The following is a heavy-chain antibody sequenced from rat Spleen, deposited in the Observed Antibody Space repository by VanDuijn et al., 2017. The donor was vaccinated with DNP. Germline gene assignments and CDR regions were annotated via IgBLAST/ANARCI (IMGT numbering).Heavy chain of an antibody. CDR2: ITNSGGST. V-gene: IGHV5S23*01. CDR1: GFTFSNYG. CDR3: TTGAGSP. D-gene: IGHD1-4*01. J-gene: IGHJ4*01. Sequence: EVSLVESGGGSVQPGRSLKLSCAASGFTFSNYGMAWVRQAPTKGLEWVASITNSGGSTYYRDSVKGRITISRDNAKSTLYLQMDSLRSEDTATYYCTTGAGSPWGQGTSVTVSS.